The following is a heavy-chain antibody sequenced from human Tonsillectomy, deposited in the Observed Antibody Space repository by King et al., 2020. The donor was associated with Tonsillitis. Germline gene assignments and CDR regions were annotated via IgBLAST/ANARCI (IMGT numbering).Heavy chain of an antibody. CDR1: GGSISSYY. CDR3: ARGELLWFGELLLGAFDI. J-gene: IGHJ3*02. CDR2: IYYSGST. D-gene: IGHD3-10*01. V-gene: IGHV4-59*01. Sequence: QLQESGPGLVQPSETLSLTCTVSGGSISSYYWSWIRQPPGKGLEWIGYIYYSGSTNYNPSLKSRVTISVDTSKNQFSLKLSSVTAADTAVYYCARGELLWFGELLLGAFDIWGQGTMVTVSS.